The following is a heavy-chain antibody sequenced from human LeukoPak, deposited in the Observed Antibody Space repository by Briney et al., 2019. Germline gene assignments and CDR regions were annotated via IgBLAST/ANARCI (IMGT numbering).Heavy chain of an antibody. CDR1: GYTFTSYH. J-gene: IGHJ4*02. Sequence: ASVKVSCKASGYTFTSYHMHWVRQAPGQGLEWMGKINLSGGSTTYAQKFQGRVTMTRDTSTSTVYMELSSLRSEDTAVYYCPRDYVDDIPMIKDYWGQGTLVTVSS. CDR3: PRDYVDDIPMIKDY. D-gene: IGHD2-8*01. CDR2: INLSGGST. V-gene: IGHV1-46*01.